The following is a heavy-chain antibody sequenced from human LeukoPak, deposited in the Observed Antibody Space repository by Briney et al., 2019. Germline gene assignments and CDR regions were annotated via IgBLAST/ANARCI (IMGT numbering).Heavy chain of an antibody. CDR3: AREGPDY. Sequence: TSETLSLTCTVSGGSISSYYWSWIRQPPGKGLEWIGYIYYSRSTNYNPSLKSRVTISVDTSKNQFSLKLSSVTAADTAAYYCAREGPDYWGQGTLVTVSS. J-gene: IGHJ4*02. CDR2: IYYSRST. V-gene: IGHV4-59*12. CDR1: GGSISSYY.